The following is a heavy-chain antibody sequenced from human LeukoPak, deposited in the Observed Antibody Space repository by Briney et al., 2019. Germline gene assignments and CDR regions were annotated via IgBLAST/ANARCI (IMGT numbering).Heavy chain of an antibody. CDR3: ARVSYCSGGSCPIDY. CDR2: IYYSGST. Sequence: SETLSLTCTASGGSISSYYWSWIRQPPGKGLEWIGYIYYSGSTNYNPSLKSRVTISVDTSKNQFSLKLSSVTAADTAVYYCARVSYCSGGSCPIDYWGQGTLVTVSS. D-gene: IGHD2-15*01. V-gene: IGHV4-59*01. CDR1: GGSISSYY. J-gene: IGHJ4*02.